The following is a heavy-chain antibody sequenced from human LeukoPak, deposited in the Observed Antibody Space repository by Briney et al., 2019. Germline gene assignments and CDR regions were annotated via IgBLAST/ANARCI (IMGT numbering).Heavy chain of an antibody. J-gene: IGHJ4*02. Sequence: GGSLRLSCAASAFTFSDYYMTWIRQAPGRGLEWVSYISRSGSNIYYADSVKGRFTVSRDDAKNSLYLQMNSLRVDDTAMYYCAIYIYGHLDYWGQGTLVTVSS. D-gene: IGHD5-18*01. CDR3: AIYIYGHLDY. V-gene: IGHV3-11*01. CDR2: ISRSGSNI. CDR1: AFTFSDYY.